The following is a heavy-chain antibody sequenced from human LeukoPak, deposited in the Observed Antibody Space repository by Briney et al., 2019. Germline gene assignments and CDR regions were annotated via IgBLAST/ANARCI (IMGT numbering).Heavy chain of an antibody. CDR2: INTNTGNP. CDR3: ARRGYCGGDCPADY. D-gene: IGHD2-21*02. J-gene: IGHJ4*02. V-gene: IGHV7-4-1*02. Sequence: ASVKVSCKASGYTFTSYAMNWVRQAPGKGLEWMGWINTNTGNPTYAQGFTGRFVFSLDTSVSTAYLQISSLKAEDTAVYYCARRGYCGGDCPADYWGQGTLVTVSS. CDR1: GYTFTSYA.